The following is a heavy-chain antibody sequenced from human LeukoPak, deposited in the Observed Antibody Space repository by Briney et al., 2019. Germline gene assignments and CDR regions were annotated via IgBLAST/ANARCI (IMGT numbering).Heavy chain of an antibody. V-gene: IGHV3-30-3*01. CDR1: GFTFSSYA. CDR2: ISYDGSNK. J-gene: IGHJ4*02. CDR3: ASESLVVAVLDY. Sequence: PGGSLILSCAASGFTFSSYAMHWVRKAPGKGLEWVAVISYDGSNKYYADSVKGRFTISRDNSKNTLYLQMNSLRAEDTAVYYCASESLVVAVLDYWGQGTLVTVSS. D-gene: IGHD6-19*01.